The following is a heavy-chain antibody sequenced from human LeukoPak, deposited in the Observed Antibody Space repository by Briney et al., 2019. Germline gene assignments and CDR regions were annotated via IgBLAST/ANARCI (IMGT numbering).Heavy chain of an antibody. CDR2: INPSGGST. Sequence: ASVKVSCKASGYTFTSYYMHWVRQAPGQGLEWMGIINPSGGSTSYAQRFQGRVTMTRDTSTSTVYMELSSLRSEDTAVYYCASLETPDSSSDYWGQGTLVTVSS. V-gene: IGHV1-46*01. CDR3: ASLETPDSSSDY. J-gene: IGHJ4*02. D-gene: IGHD6-6*01. CDR1: GYTFTSYY.